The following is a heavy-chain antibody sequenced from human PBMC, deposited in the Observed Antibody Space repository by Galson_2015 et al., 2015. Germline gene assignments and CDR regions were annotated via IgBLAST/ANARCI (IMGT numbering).Heavy chain of an antibody. Sequence: CAISGDSVSSNSAAWNWIRQSPSRGLEWLGRTYHRSKWYNDYAVSVKSRISINPDTSKNQVSLQLSSVTPGDTAVYYCVRDGCDYIWGSYRYFDSWGQGTLVTVSS. J-gene: IGHJ4*02. CDR2: TYHRSKWYN. CDR1: GDSVSSNSAA. CDR3: VRDGCDYIWGSYRYFDS. D-gene: IGHD3-16*02. V-gene: IGHV6-1*01.